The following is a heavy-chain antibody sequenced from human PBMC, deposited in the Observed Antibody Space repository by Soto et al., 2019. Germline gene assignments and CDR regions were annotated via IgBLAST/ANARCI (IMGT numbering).Heavy chain of an antibody. V-gene: IGHV3-15*01. Sequence: GGSLRLSCAASGFTFSNAWMSWVRQAPGKGLEWVGRIKSKTDGGTTDYAAPVKGRFTISRDDSKNTLYLQMNSLKTEDTAVYYCTTSLIAARPKRAYFDYWGQGTLVTVSS. CDR2: IKSKTDGGTT. CDR1: GFTFSNAW. J-gene: IGHJ4*02. D-gene: IGHD6-6*01. CDR3: TTSLIAARPKRAYFDY.